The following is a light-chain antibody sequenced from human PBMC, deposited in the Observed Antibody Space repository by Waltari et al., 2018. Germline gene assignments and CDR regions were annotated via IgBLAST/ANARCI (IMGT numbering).Light chain of an antibody. CDR1: QGITNS. Sequence: DIQMTQSPSSLSPSVGDRVTITCRASQGITNSLAWYQQKPGKALKLLLYAASRLESGVPSRFSGSGSGTDYTLTISSLQPEDFATYFCQQYYTPPWTFGQGTKVEIK. J-gene: IGKJ1*01. CDR2: AAS. CDR3: QQYYTPPWT. V-gene: IGKV1-NL1*01.